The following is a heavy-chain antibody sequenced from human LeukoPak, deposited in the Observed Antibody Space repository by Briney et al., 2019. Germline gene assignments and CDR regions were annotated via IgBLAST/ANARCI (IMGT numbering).Heavy chain of an antibody. CDR1: GFTFSSYW. CDR2: IKPDGSEK. Sequence: PGGSLRLSCAASGFTFSSYWMTWVRQAPGKGLEWVAHIKPDGSEKYYLDSVKGRFTISRDNAKNSLYLQMNSLRAEDTAVYFCARIWGSYRYFDYWGQGTVATVSA. D-gene: IGHD3-16*02. V-gene: IGHV3-7*01. J-gene: IGHJ4*02. CDR3: ARIWGSYRYFDY.